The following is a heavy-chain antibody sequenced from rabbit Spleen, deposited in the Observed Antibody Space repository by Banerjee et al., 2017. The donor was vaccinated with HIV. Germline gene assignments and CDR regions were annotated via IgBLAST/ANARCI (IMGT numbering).Heavy chain of an antibody. CDR3: ARGPVASLDYESTYFNL. J-gene: IGHJ4*01. V-gene: IGHV1S40*01. CDR2: IYGRDSANT. D-gene: IGHD3-1*01. CDR1: GFDLSIYYY. Sequence: QSLEESGGDLVKPGASLTLTCTASGFDLSIYYYMCWVRQAPGKGLELIACIYGRDSANTSYASWAKGRFTISKISSTTVTLQMTSLTAADTATYFCARGPVASLDYESTYFNLWGPGTLVTVS.